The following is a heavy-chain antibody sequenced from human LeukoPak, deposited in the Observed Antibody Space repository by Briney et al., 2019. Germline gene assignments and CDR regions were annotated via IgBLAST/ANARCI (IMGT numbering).Heavy chain of an antibody. D-gene: IGHD2-2*01. V-gene: IGHV3-74*01. CDR1: GFTFSNYW. CDR2: ISSDGSGA. Sequence: GGSLRLSCAASGFTFSNYWVHWVRQAPGKRLVWVSRISSDGSGATYADSVKGRFTISRDNAKNTLYLEVSSLRAEDTAVYYCARVGYYSSNAFDMWGQGTMVTVSS. CDR3: ARVGYYSSNAFDM. J-gene: IGHJ3*02.